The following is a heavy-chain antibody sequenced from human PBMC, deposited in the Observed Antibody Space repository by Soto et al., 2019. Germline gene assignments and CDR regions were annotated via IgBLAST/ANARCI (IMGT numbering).Heavy chain of an antibody. V-gene: IGHV4-30-2*01. Sequence: PSXTQSHTYSVSGGSVRGAGDSGSWIRQTPGKGLEWLAHIYRTGHTIYNPSLNSRATISLDEPNNQFSLHLTSVTAADTAVYYCARSIVTPSAMFDHWGQGLLVTVSS. D-gene: IGHD2-2*01. J-gene: IGHJ5*02. CDR3: ARSIVTPSAMFDH. CDR2: IYRTGHT. CDR1: GGSVRGAGDS.